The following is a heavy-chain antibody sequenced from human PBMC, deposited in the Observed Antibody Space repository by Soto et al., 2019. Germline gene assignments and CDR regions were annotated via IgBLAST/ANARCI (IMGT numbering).Heavy chain of an antibody. CDR1: GFTFSSYG. Sequence: GGSLRLSCAASGFTFSSYGMHWVRQAPGKGLEWVAVISYDGSNKYYADSVKGRFTISRDNSKNTLYLQMNSLRAEDTAVYYCAKGTYSNYVGYYYYGMDVWGQGTTVTVSS. V-gene: IGHV3-30*18. CDR2: ISYDGSNK. J-gene: IGHJ6*02. D-gene: IGHD4-4*01. CDR3: AKGTYSNYVGYYYYGMDV.